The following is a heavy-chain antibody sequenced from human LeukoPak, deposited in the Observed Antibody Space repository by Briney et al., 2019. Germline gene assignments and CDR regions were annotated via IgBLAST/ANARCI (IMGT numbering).Heavy chain of an antibody. CDR1: GGSFSGYY. V-gene: IGHV4-34*01. CDR3: ARERIVVVPAARNWFDP. CDR2: INHSGST. J-gene: IGHJ5*02. Sequence: SETLSLTCAVYGGSFSGYYWSWIRQPPGKGLEWIGEINHSGSTNYNPSLKSRVTISVDTSKNQFSLKLSSVTAADTAVYYCARERIVVVPAARNWFDPWGQGTLVTVSS. D-gene: IGHD2-2*01.